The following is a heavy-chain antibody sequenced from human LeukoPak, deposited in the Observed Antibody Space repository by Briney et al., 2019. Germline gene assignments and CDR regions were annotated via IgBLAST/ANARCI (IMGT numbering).Heavy chain of an antibody. CDR2: IYHSGST. CDR3: ASLSLEPGASDI. D-gene: IGHD1-1*01. CDR1: GYSISSGYY. V-gene: IGHV4-38-2*02. Sequence: PSETLSLTCTVSGYSISSGYYWGWIRQPPGKGLEWIGSIYHSGSTYYNPSLKSRVTISVDTSKNQFSLKLSSVTAADTAVYYCASLSLEPGASDIWGQGTMVTVSS. J-gene: IGHJ3*02.